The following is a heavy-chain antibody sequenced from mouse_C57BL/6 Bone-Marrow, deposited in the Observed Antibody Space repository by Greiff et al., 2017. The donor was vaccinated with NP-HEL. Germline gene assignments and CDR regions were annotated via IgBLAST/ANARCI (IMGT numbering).Heavy chain of an antibody. CDR2: IWWDDDK. V-gene: IGHV8-8*01. D-gene: IGHD1-1*01. Sequence: QVTLKESGPGILQPSQTLSLTCSFSGFSLSTFGMGVGWIRQPSGKGLEWLAHIWWDDDKYYNPALKSRLTISKDTSKNQLFLKIANVDTADTATYYCARNYYGSSLYYFDYWGQGTTLTVSS. CDR1: GFSLSTFGMG. CDR3: ARNYYGSSLYYFDY. J-gene: IGHJ2*01.